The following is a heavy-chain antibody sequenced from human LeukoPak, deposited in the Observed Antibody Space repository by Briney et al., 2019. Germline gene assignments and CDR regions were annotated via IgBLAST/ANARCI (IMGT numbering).Heavy chain of an antibody. V-gene: IGHV3-53*01. CDR3: ARDMAAGGMDY. J-gene: IGHJ4*02. D-gene: IGHD6-13*01. Sequence: GGSLRLSCAASGFTASSNYMSWVRQAPGKGLEWVSAIYSGGSTYYADSVKGRFTISRDNSKNTLYLQMNSLRAEDTAVYYCARDMAAGGMDYWGQGTLVTVSS. CDR1: GFTASSNY. CDR2: IYSGGST.